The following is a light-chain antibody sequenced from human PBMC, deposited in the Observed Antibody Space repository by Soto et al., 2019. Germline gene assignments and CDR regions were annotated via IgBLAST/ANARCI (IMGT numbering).Light chain of an antibody. Sequence: EIVLTQSPGTLSLSPGDRATLSCRASKSVSSSYLAWYQQKPGQAPRLLIYGTSSRATGIPDRFRGSGSGTDFTLIISRLEPEDFAVYHCQQYGRSPPTFGGGTKLEIK. CDR1: KSVSSSY. CDR2: GTS. J-gene: IGKJ4*01. V-gene: IGKV3-20*01. CDR3: QQYGRSPPT.